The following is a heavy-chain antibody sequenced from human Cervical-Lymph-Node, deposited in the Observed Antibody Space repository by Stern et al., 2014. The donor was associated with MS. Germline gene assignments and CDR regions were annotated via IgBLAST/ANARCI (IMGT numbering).Heavy chain of an antibody. Sequence: VQLAQSGAEVKKPGSSVTVSCKASGDTFTDYAISWVRQAPGQGPEWMGGITPIFNVADYAQKFQGRLTITADKSRSTAYMELSSLTSEDTAVYHCAREVGSLAMDVWGQGTTVIVSS. J-gene: IGHJ6*01. CDR3: AREVGSLAMDV. CDR2: ITPIFNVA. V-gene: IGHV1-69*17. D-gene: IGHD1-1*01. CDR1: GDTFTDYA.